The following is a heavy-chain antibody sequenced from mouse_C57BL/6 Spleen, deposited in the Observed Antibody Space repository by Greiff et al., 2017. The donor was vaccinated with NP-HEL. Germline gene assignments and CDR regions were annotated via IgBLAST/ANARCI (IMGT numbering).Heavy chain of an antibody. V-gene: IGHV1-61*01. Sequence: VQLQQPGAELVRPGSSVKLSCKASGYTFTSYWMDWVKQRPGQGLEWIGNIYPSDSETHYNQKFKDKATLTVDKSSSTAYMQLSSLTSEDSAVYYCARMPPDGSWFAYWGQGTLVTVSA. J-gene: IGHJ3*01. CDR1: GYTFTSYW. CDR2: IYPSDSET. CDR3: ARMPPDGSWFAY. D-gene: IGHD2-3*01.